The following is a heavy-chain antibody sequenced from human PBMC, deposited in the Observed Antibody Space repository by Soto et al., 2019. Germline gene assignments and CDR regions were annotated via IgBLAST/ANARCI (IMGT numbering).Heavy chain of an antibody. J-gene: IGHJ6*02. CDR3: ARLGYCSSATCKYYFYYYGMDV. D-gene: IGHD2-2*01. Sequence: GGSLRLSCEASGFSFGSYSMNWVRQVPGKGLEWVSFISGRGTTTYYADSVKGRFTVSRDNAKNSLSLEVNSLRDEDTAVYYCARLGYCSSATCKYYFYYYGMDVWGQGTTVTVSS. CDR2: ISGRGTTT. CDR1: GFSFGSYS. V-gene: IGHV3-48*02.